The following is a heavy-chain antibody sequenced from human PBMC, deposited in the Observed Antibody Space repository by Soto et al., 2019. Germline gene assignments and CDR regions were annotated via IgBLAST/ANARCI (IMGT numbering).Heavy chain of an antibody. CDR1: GFTFSDYP. J-gene: IGHJ5*02. CDR3: AREPDHWFDP. CDR2: IRTISSAI. Sequence: PGGSLRLSCAASGFTFSDYPMNWVRQAPGKGLEWVSSIRTISSAIYFADSVRGRFTISRDNARNSLYLQMTSLRAEDTAVYYCAREPDHWFDPWGQGTLVTVSS. V-gene: IGHV3-48*01.